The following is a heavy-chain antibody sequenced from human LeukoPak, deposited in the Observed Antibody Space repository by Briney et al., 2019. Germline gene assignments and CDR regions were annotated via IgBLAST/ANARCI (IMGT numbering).Heavy chain of an antibody. V-gene: IGHV3-30*03. CDR3: ATPRSWLPPQFDY. J-gene: IGHJ4*02. CDR1: GFTFSSYG. CDR2: IASDGRDK. Sequence: GGSLRPSCAASGFTFSSYGMHWVRQAPGKGPEWVAVIASDGRDKKYVDYVKGRFTISRENSKNTLYLQMNSLRAEDTAVYYCATPRSWLPPQFDYWGQGTLVTVSS. D-gene: IGHD6-13*01.